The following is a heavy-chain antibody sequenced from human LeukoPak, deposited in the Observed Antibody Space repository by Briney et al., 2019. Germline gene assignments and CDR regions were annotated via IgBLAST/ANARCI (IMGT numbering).Heavy chain of an antibody. CDR3: ARARGTDRVGSGYYYYMDV. CDR2: INPNSGGT. CDR1: GYTFTGYC. D-gene: IGHD1-1*01. Sequence: ASVKVSCKASGYTFTGYCMHWVRQAPGQGLEWVGRINPNSGGTNYAQKFQGRDTMTRDTSISTANMELSRLRSDDTAVYNCARARGTDRVGSGYYYYMDVWGKGTMVTVSS. J-gene: IGHJ6*03. V-gene: IGHV1-2*06.